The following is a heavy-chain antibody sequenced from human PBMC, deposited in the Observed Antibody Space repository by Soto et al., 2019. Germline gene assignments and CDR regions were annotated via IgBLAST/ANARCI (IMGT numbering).Heavy chain of an antibody. J-gene: IGHJ4*02. CDR3: XXDYYGXGSYYN. Sequence: QITLKESGPTLVKPTQTLTLTCTFSGFSLSTSGVGVGWIRQPPGKALEWLALIYWDDDKRYSPXLKSXLTXXXXXXXXXXXXXXXXXXXXXTAXYYCXXDYYGXGSYYNWGQGTLVTVXX. D-gene: IGHD3-10*01. V-gene: IGHV2-5*02. CDR2: IYWDDDK. CDR1: GFSLSTSGVG.